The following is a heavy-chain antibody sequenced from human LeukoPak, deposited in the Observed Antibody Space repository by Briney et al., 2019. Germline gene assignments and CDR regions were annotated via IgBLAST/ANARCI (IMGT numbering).Heavy chain of an antibody. CDR1: GCTFTGYY. V-gene: IGHV1-2*06. J-gene: IGHJ4*02. CDR2: INPNSGGT. Sequence: ASVKVSCKASGCTFTGYYMHWVRQAPGQGLEWMGRINPNSGGTNYAQKFQGRVTMTRDTSISTAYMELSRLRSDDTAVYYCARWPRGYCSGGSCEEYWGQGTLVTVSS. D-gene: IGHD2-15*01. CDR3: ARWPRGYCSGGSCEEY.